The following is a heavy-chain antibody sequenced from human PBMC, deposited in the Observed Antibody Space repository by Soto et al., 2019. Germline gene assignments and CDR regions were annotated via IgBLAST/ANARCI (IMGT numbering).Heavy chain of an antibody. D-gene: IGHD3-10*01. CDR2: ISAGGGNT. Sequence: EVQLLESGGGLVQPGESLRLSCAASEFSFSKYAMNWVRQSPGKGLEWVSGISAGGGNTYYADSVKGRFTISRDNSKNTMYLQMNSLRPEDTAVYYCTKDHDYYGTDYWGQGTLVTVSS. V-gene: IGHV3-23*01. CDR1: EFSFSKYA. J-gene: IGHJ4*02. CDR3: TKDHDYYGTDY.